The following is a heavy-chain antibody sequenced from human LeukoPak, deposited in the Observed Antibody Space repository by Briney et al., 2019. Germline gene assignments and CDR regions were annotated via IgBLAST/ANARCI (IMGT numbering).Heavy chain of an antibody. Sequence: GGSLRLSCAASGFTFSSYEMNWVRQAPWKGLEWVSYISSSGSTIYYADSVKGRFTISRDNAKNSLYLQMNSLRADDTAVYYCARQPCIVGAGYDYWGQGTLVTVSS. CDR2: ISSSGSTI. V-gene: IGHV3-48*03. J-gene: IGHJ4*02. CDR1: GFTFSSYE. D-gene: IGHD1-26*01. CDR3: ARQPCIVGAGYDY.